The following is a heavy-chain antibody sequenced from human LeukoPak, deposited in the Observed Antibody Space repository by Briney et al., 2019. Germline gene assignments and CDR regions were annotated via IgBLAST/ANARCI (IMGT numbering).Heavy chain of an antibody. CDR3: AIAIKDSYGFG. V-gene: IGHV1-2*06. CDR2: INPNSGGT. J-gene: IGHJ4*02. CDR1: GYTFTGYY. Sequence: APVKVSCKASGYTFTGYYMHWVRQAPGQGLEWMGRINPNSGGTNYAQKFQGRVTMTRDTSISTAYMELSRLRSDDTAVYYCAIAIKDSYGFGWGQGTLVTVSS. D-gene: IGHD5-18*01.